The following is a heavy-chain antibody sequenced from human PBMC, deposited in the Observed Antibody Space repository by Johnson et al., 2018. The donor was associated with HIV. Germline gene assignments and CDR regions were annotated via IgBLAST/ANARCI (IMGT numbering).Heavy chain of an antibody. CDR2: IYSGGST. Sequence: EMQLVESGGGVVQPGRSLRLSCAASGFTVSSNYMNWVRQAPGKGLEWVSIIYSGGSTYYADSVKGRFTISRDNSKNTLYLQMNSLRAEDTAVYYCAREPGYSSGPDAFDLWGQGTMVTVSS. V-gene: IGHV3-66*01. CDR1: GFTVSSNY. J-gene: IGHJ3*01. D-gene: IGHD6-19*01. CDR3: AREPGYSSGPDAFDL.